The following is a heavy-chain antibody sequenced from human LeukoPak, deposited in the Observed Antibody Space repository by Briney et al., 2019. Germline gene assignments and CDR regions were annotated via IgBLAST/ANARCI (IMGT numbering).Heavy chain of an antibody. Sequence: GGSLRLSCAASGFTFSSYEMIWVRQAPGKGLECISYISSSGSSTYYADSVKGRFTISRDNAKNSLSLQMNSLRAEDTAVYYCARGLVIGSTGYWGQGTLVTASS. CDR2: ISSSGSST. V-gene: IGHV3-48*03. CDR1: GFTFSSYE. CDR3: ARGLVIGSTGY. J-gene: IGHJ4*02. D-gene: IGHD1-7*01.